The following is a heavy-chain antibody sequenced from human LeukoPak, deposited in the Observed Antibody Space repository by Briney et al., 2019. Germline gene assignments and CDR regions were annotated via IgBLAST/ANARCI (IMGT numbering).Heavy chain of an antibody. V-gene: IGHV4-31*03. CDR3: ARATSSWYPVGWFDP. D-gene: IGHD6-13*01. CDR2: IYYSGST. CDR1: RGSISSGAYF. Sequence: PQTLSLTCTVSRGSISSGAYFWSWIRQHPGKGLEWIRHIYYSGSTYYNPSLKSRVTMSIDRSQNQFSLNLTSVTAADTAVYYCARATSSWYPVGWFDPWGQGTLVTVSS. J-gene: IGHJ5*02.